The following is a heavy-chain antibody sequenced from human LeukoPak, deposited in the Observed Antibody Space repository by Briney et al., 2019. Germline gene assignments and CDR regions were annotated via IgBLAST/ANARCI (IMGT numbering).Heavy chain of an antibody. CDR1: GXSINSDH. CDR3: ASVRGLGVITPYLDY. J-gene: IGHJ4*02. D-gene: IGHD3-16*02. CDR2: ISYTGST. V-gene: IGHV4-59*08. Sequence: SETLSLTCTVSGXSINSDHWSWIRQPPGKGLEWIGCISYTGSTHYNPSLKSRVTILVDTSKNHFSLKLSSVTAADTAVYYCASVRGLGVITPYLDYWGQGTLVTVSS.